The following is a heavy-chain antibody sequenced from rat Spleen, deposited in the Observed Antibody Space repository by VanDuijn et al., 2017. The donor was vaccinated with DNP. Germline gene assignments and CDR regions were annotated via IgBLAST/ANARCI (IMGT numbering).Heavy chain of an antibody. CDR2: MRNVGTT. V-gene: IGHV2-65*01. D-gene: IGHD1-4*01. CDR1: GFSLTNYY. CDR3: ARELPGYNPFDY. Sequence: QVQLKETGPGLVQPIQTLSITCTVSGFSLTNYYIPWVRQTPGKGLEWMGFMRNVGTTEYNSEFKSRLTISRDTSKNQVFFNMNSLKTEDTGVYYCARELPGYNPFDYWGQGVMVTVSS. J-gene: IGHJ2*01.